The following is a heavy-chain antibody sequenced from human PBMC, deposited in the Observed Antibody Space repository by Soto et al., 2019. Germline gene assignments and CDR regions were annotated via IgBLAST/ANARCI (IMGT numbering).Heavy chain of an antibody. CDR1: GFTFNTYW. V-gene: IGHV3-7*01. CDR3: AKEGGLSGSYYISSSYYFDY. J-gene: IGHJ4*02. Sequence: GGSLRLSCAASGFTFNTYWMSWVRQAPGKGLEWVANIKPDGSEKWYVDSVKGRFTISRDNAKNSLYLQMNSLRAEDTAVYYCAKEGGLSGSYYISSSYYFDYWGQGTLVTVSS. D-gene: IGHD1-26*01. CDR2: IKPDGSEK.